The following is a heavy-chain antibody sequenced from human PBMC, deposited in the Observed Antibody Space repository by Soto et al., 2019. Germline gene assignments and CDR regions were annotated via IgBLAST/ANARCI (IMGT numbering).Heavy chain of an antibody. CDR2: ISAYNGNT. CDR1: GYTFTSYG. V-gene: IGHV1-18*04. Sequence: QVQLVQSGAEVKKPGASVKVSCKASGYTFTSYGISWVRQAPGQGLEWMGWISAYNGNTNYAQKLQGRVTVTTDTSTSTAYMELRSLRSDDTAVYYCARDWPLVVPAVSIRAFDPWGQGTLVTVSS. CDR3: ARDWPLVVPAVSIRAFDP. J-gene: IGHJ5*02. D-gene: IGHD2-2*01.